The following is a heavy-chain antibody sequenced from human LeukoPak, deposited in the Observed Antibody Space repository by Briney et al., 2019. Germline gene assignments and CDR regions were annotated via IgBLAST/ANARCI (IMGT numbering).Heavy chain of an antibody. V-gene: IGHV4-39*07. D-gene: IGHD3-3*01. J-gene: IGHJ4*02. CDR1: GGSISSSGYY. CDR3: ARALDDFWSGYVKGYYFDY. Sequence: SETLSLTCTASGGSISSSGYYWGWIRQPPGKGLEWIGSINYSGSTNHSPSLKSRVTISVDRSKNQFSLKLSSVTAADTAVYYCARALDDFWSGYVKGYYFDYWGQGTLVTVSS. CDR2: INYSGST.